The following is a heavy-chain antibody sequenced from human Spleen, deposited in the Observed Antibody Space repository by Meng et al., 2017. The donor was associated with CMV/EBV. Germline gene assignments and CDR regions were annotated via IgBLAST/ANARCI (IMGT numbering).Heavy chain of an antibody. Sequence: SQTLSLTCAISGDSVSSNSAAWNWIRQSPSRGLEWLGRTYYRSKWYNDYAVSVKSRITINPDTSKNQFSLQLNSVTPEDTAVYYCARENIVVVPAAIPDYYYYGMDVWGQGTTVTVSS. V-gene: IGHV6-1*01. CDR3: ARENIVVVPAAIPDYYYYGMDV. CDR2: TYYRSKWYN. J-gene: IGHJ6*02. CDR1: GDSVSSNSAA. D-gene: IGHD2-2*02.